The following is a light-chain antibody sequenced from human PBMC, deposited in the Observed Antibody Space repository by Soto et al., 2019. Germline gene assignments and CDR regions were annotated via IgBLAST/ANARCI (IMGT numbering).Light chain of an antibody. J-gene: IGKJ1*01. V-gene: IGKV1-5*01. Sequence: DIQMTQSPSTLSASVGDRVTITCRASQSISSWLAWYQQKPGKAPKLLIYDASSLESGGPSRFSGSGSGTEFTLTISSLQPDAFAPSYCQQYNSYSAVAFGQGTKVEIE. CDR2: DAS. CDR3: QQYNSYSAVA. CDR1: QSISSW.